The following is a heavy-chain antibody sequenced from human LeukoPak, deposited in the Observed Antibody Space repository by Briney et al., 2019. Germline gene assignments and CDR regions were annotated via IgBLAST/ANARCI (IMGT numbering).Heavy chain of an antibody. J-gene: IGHJ5*02. CDR1: GGSISSYY. Sequence: PSETLSLTCTVSGGSISSYYWSWIRQPPGKGLEWIGYIYYSGSTNYNPSLKSRVTISVDTSKNQFSLKLSSVTAADTAVYYCARNYDYVRGSYPPRGFDPWGQGTLVTVSS. V-gene: IGHV4-59*01. CDR3: ARNYDYVRGSYPPRGFDP. CDR2: IYYSGST. D-gene: IGHD3-16*02.